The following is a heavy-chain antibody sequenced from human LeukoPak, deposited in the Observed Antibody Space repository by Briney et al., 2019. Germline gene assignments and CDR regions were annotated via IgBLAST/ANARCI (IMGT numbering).Heavy chain of an antibody. V-gene: IGHV3-7*01. CDR2: IRQDGSVK. Sequence: GGSLRLSCAASGFSFSNSWMSWVRQAPGKGLEWVANIRQDGSVKFYVGSVKGRFTISRDNAENSLYPQMNSLRAEDTAVYYCATSSDAPGNYWGQGTLVTVSS. CDR1: GFSFSNSW. CDR3: ATSSDAPGNY. J-gene: IGHJ4*02. D-gene: IGHD2-2*01.